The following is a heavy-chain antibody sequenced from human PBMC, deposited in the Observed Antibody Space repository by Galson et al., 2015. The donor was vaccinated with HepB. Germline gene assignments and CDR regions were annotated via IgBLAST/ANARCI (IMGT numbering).Heavy chain of an antibody. Sequence: SLRLSCAASGFTFTNYGMHWVRQAPGKGLEWVAVIRNDGNNKYYADSVKGRFTISRDNSKNTLYLQMNSLSAEDTAVYYCARGRYCSTSKCYAGKEWFDPWGQGTLVTVSS. CDR3: ARGRYCSTSKCYAGKEWFDP. CDR2: IRNDGNNK. V-gene: IGHV3-33*01. D-gene: IGHD2-2*01. J-gene: IGHJ5*02. CDR1: GFTFTNYG.